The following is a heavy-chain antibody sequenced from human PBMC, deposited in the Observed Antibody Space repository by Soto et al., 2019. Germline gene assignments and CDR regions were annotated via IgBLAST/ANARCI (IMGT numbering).Heavy chain of an antibody. J-gene: IGHJ3*02. D-gene: IGHD6-19*01. V-gene: IGHV4-4*02. CDR3: ARTRYSSGFYDAFDI. CDR1: GGSISSSNW. CDR2: IYHRGST. Sequence: QVHLQESGPGLVKPSGTLSLTCAVSGGSISSSNWWSWVRQPPGKGLEWIGEIYHRGSTNYSPSLKSRVPVSLDKSKNHFSLKLSSVTAADTAVYYCARTRYSSGFYDAFDIWGQGTMVTVSS.